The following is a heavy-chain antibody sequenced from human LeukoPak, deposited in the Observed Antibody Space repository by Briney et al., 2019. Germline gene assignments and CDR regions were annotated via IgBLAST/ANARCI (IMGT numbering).Heavy chain of an antibody. J-gene: IGHJ4*02. V-gene: IGHV4-31*03. CDR1: GGSISSGGYY. Sequence: SETLSLTCTVSGGSISSGGYYWSWIRQHPGKGLEWIGYIYYSGSTYYNPSLKSRVTISVDTSKNQFSLKLSSVTAADPAVYYCARWYYASSGYRYFDYWGQGTLVTVSS. CDR2: IYYSGST. CDR3: ARWYYASSGYRYFDY. D-gene: IGHD3-22*01.